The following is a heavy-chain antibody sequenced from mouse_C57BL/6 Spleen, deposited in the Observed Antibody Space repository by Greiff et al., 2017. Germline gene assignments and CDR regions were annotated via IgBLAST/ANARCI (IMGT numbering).Heavy chain of an antibody. J-gene: IGHJ4*01. V-gene: IGHV1-9*01. CDR1: GYTFTGYW. Sequence: QVQLQQSGAELMKPGASVKLSCKATGYTFTGYWIAWVKQSPGHGLEWIGEILPGSGSTNYNEKFKGKATFTAATSSNTTYMQLSSLTTEDSAISYCEKSIYYNPPHAMDYWGQGTSVTVSS. CDR3: EKSIYYNPPHAMDY. CDR2: ILPGSGST. D-gene: IGHD2-12*01.